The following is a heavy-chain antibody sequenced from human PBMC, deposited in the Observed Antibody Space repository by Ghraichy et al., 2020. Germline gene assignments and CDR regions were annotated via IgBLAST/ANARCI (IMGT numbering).Heavy chain of an antibody. Sequence: SETLSLTCTVSGGSISSYYWSWIRQPPGKGLEWIGYIYYSGSTNYNPSLKSRVTISVDTSKNQFSLKLSSVTAADTAVYYCARVPTEPDYYYYGMDVWGQGTTVTVSS. CDR2: IYYSGST. V-gene: IGHV4-59*01. CDR3: ARVPTEPDYYYYGMDV. CDR1: GGSISSYY. D-gene: IGHD1-14*01. J-gene: IGHJ6*02.